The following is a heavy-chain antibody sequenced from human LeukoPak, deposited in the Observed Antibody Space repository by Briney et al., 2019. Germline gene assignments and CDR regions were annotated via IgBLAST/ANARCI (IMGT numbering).Heavy chain of an antibody. CDR3: ARGGIPPHYYMDV. D-gene: IGHD6-13*01. Sequence: GASVKVSCKASGYTLNTYGISWVRQAPGQGLEWMGSISAYNGNTNYAQKLQGRVTLTTDTSTSTAYLELRSLRSDDTAVYYCARGGIPPHYYMDVWDKGTTVTVSS. V-gene: IGHV1-18*01. J-gene: IGHJ6*03. CDR2: ISAYNGNT. CDR1: GYTLNTYG.